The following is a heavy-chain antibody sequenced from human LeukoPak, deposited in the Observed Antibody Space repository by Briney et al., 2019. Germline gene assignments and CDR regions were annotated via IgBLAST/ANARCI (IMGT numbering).Heavy chain of an antibody. J-gene: IGHJ4*02. CDR3: AKGADSSGYYRKPFDY. D-gene: IGHD3-22*01. V-gene: IGHV3-23*01. Sequence: GSLRLSCAASGFTFSSYAMSWVRQAPGKGLEWVSAISGSGGSTYYADSVKGRFTISRDNSKNTLYLQMNSLRAEDTAVYYCAKGADSSGYYRKPFDYWGQGTLVTVSS. CDR1: GFTFSSYA. CDR2: ISGSGGST.